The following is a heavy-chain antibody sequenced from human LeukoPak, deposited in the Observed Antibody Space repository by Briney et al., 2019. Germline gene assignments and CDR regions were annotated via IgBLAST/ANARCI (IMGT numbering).Heavy chain of an antibody. CDR1: GYTFIGYY. Sequence: ASVKVSCKASGYTFIGYYMHWVRQAPGQGLEWMGRINPNSGGTNYAQKFQGRVTMTRDTSISTVYMELSRLRSDDTAVYYCARDSCSSTSCLSIDDYWGQGTLVTVSS. V-gene: IGHV1-2*06. CDR3: ARDSCSSTSCLSIDDY. CDR2: INPNSGGT. J-gene: IGHJ4*02. D-gene: IGHD2-2*01.